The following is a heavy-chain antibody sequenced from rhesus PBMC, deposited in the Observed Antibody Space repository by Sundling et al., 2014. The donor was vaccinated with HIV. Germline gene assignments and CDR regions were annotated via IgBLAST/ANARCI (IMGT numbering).Heavy chain of an antibody. Sequence: EVQLVETGGGLVQPGGSLELSCGASGFTFSSYGMSWVRQSPGKGLEWVSGINSGGDITYYADSVKGRFTISRDNSKNTLSLQMNSLRAEDTAVYYCAKCNLQYLDWLLSSTNGIDYWGQGVLVTVSS. D-gene: IGHD3-3*01. J-gene: IGHJ4*01. CDR1: GFTFSSYG. CDR3: AKCNLQYLDWLLSSTNGIDY. V-gene: IGHV3S42*01. CDR2: INSGGDIT.